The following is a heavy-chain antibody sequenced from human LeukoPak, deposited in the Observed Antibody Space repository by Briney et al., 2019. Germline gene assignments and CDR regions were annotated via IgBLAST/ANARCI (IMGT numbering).Heavy chain of an antibody. D-gene: IGHD4-17*01. Sequence: SETLSLTCVVSGYYITAGYYWDWIRQSPGKGLEWLGSVHHSANTFPNPSLKSRLTISVDTSKNQFSLRLGSVTAADTAIYFCARRGINSVTKRAYDSWGQGTLVTVSP. CDR2: VHHSANT. CDR1: GYYITAGYY. V-gene: IGHV4-38-2*01. CDR3: ARRGINSVTKRAYDS. J-gene: IGHJ4*02.